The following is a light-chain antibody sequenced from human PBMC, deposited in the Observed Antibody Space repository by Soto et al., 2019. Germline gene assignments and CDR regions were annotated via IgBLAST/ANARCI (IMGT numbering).Light chain of an antibody. CDR1: QSVNND. V-gene: IGKV3-15*01. CDR2: GAS. CDR3: QQYNAWPRT. J-gene: IGKJ2*01. Sequence: EIVMTQSPATLSVFPGEGATLSCRASQSVNNDLAWYQQTPGQAPRLLIYGASVRATDIPPRFSGSGSGTEFTLTVDSLQSEDFAIYYCQQYNAWPRTFGQGIKLEI.